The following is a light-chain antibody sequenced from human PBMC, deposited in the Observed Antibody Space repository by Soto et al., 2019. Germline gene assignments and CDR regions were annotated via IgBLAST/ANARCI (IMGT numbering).Light chain of an antibody. Sequence: QSALTKPASVSGSPGQSITISCTGTSSDVGGYNYVSWYQQHPGKAPKLMIYDVSNRPSGVSNRFSGSKSGNTASLPISGLQAEDEADYYCSSYTSSSTPYVFGTGTKVTVL. V-gene: IGLV2-14*01. CDR1: SSDVGGYNY. J-gene: IGLJ1*01. CDR3: SSYTSSSTPYV. CDR2: DVS.